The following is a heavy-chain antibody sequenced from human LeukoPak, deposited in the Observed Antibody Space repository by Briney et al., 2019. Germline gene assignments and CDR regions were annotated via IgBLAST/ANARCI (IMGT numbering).Heavy chain of an antibody. V-gene: IGHV1-69*06. Sequence: GASVKVSCKASGYTFTSYAISWVRQAPGQGLEWMGGIIPIFGTANYAQKFQGRVTITADKSTSTAYMELSSLRSEDTAVYYCANLEYYDSSGTTKDFDYWGQGTLVTVSS. CDR2: IIPIFGTA. CDR1: GYTFTSYA. J-gene: IGHJ4*02. D-gene: IGHD3-22*01. CDR3: ANLEYYDSSGTTKDFDY.